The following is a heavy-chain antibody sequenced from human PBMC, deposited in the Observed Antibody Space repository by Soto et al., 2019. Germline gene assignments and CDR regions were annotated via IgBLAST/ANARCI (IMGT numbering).Heavy chain of an antibody. V-gene: IGHV3-23*01. CDR2: LSGSGGTT. D-gene: IGHD5-12*01. CDR1: GFTFSNSW. CDR3: AKDLRRGYSVYDADYYYYGRDL. Sequence: GSLRLSCAGSGFTFSNSWMNWVRQAPGKGLEWVSALSGSGGTTYYADSVKGRFTISRDNSKNTVFLQMNSLRAEDTAVYYCAKDLRRGYSVYDADYYYYGRDLWGQGTTVTVSS. J-gene: IGHJ6*02.